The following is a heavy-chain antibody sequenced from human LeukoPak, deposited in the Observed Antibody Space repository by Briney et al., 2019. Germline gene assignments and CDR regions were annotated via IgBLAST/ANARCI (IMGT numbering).Heavy chain of an antibody. CDR3: ARHESGEYSSLYDY. J-gene: IGHJ4*02. CDR1: GGSISSSNW. Sequence: SETLSLTCAVSGGSISSSNWWSWVRQPPGKGLEWIGEIYHSGSTNYNPSLKSRVTISVDTSKNQFSLKLSSVTAADTAVYYCARHESGEYSSLYDYWGQGTLVTVSS. CDR2: IYHSGST. D-gene: IGHD6-6*01. V-gene: IGHV4-4*02.